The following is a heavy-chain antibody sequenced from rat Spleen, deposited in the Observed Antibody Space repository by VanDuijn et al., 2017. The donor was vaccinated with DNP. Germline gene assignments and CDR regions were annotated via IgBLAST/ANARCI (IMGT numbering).Heavy chain of an antibody. CDR2: IIYDGGGT. CDR1: GFTFSDYN. V-gene: IGHV5S10*01. Sequence: EVQLVESGGGLLQPGRSLKLSCAASGFTFSDYNMAWVRQAPKKGLEWVATIIYDGGGTYYRDSVKGRFTISRDNAKSTLYLQMESLRSEDTATYYCVASAGWGYFDYWGQGVMVTVSP. D-gene: IGHD1-4*01. CDR3: VASAGWGYFDY. J-gene: IGHJ2*01.